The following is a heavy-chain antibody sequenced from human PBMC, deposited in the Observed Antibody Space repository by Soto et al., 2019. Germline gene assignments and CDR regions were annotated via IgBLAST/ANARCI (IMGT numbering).Heavy chain of an antibody. CDR2: ISAYNGNT. V-gene: IGHV1-18*01. Sequence: ASVKVSCKASGYTFTSYGISWVRQAPGQGLEWMGWISAYNGNTNYAQKLQGRVTMATDTSTSTAYMELRSLRSDDTAVYYCAREIVVVPAAEYSSSAGPDYGMDVWGQGTTVTVSS. CDR1: GYTFTSYG. D-gene: IGHD2-2*01. CDR3: AREIVVVPAAEYSSSAGPDYGMDV. J-gene: IGHJ6*02.